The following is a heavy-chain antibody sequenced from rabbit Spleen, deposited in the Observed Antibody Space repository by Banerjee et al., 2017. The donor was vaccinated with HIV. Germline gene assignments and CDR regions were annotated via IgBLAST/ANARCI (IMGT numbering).Heavy chain of an antibody. D-gene: IGHD6-1*01. CDR2: IDPLFGST. J-gene: IGHJ4*01. CDR3: ARLFAYAGYAGFGYATLDYFNL. V-gene: IGHV1S47*01. CDR1: GFDFSSYG. Sequence: QEQLVESGGGLVQPGGSLKLSCKASGFDFSSYGVSWVRQPPGKGLEWIGYIDPLFGSTYYANWVNGRFSISRENTQNTVYLQLNSLTAADTATYFCARLFAYAGYAGFGYATLDYFNLWGPGTLVTVS.